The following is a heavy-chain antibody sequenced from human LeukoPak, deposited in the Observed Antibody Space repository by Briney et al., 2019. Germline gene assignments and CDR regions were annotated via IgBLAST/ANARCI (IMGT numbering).Heavy chain of an antibody. CDR2: IYYSGST. V-gene: IGHV4-39*01. J-gene: IGHJ3*02. D-gene: IGHD6-19*01. CDR3: ARSHSSGWYYDAFDI. Sequence: SETLSLTCTVSGGSISSSSYYWGWIRQPPGTGLEWIGSIYYSGSTYYNPSLKSRVTISVDTSKNQFSLKLSSVTAADTAVYYCARSHSSGWYYDAFDIWGRGTMVTVSS. CDR1: GGSISSSSYY.